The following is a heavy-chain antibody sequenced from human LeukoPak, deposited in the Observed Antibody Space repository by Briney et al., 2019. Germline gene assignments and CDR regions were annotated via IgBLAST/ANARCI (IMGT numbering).Heavy chain of an antibody. CDR2: IYHSGST. CDR3: ARDLGDYYGSGNHWFHP. J-gene: IGHJ5*02. CDR1: GGPNSSGGYS. Sequence: SQTLSLTRAVSGGPNSSGGYSWSGIRQPPGKGLEWIGYIYHSGSTYYNPSLKSRVTISVDRSKNQFSLKLSSVTAADTAVYYCARDLGDYYGSGNHWFHPWGQGPRLRVSS. V-gene: IGHV4-30-2*01. D-gene: IGHD3-10*01.